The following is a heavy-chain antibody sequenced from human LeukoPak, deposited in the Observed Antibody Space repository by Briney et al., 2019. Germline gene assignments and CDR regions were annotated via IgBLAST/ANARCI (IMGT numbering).Heavy chain of an antibody. CDR2: FYHCGNT. Sequence: PSETLSLTCSVSGGSFSNNFWRWVRQPAGKALEWIGRFYHCGNTTYNPSLKSRVTLSVDTSKTQFSLNLSSVTAADTAVYYCAREDSGSYYNYYYFYMDVWGKGTTVTISS. V-gene: IGHV4-4*07. CDR1: GGSFSNNF. CDR3: AREDSGSYYNYYYFYMDV. J-gene: IGHJ6*03. D-gene: IGHD3-10*01.